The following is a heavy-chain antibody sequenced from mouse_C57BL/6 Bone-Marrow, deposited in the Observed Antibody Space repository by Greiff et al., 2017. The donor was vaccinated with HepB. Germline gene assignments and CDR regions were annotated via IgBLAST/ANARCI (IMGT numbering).Heavy chain of an antibody. V-gene: IGHV5-9-1*02. CDR1: GFTFSSYA. J-gene: IGHJ3*01. CDR2: ISSGGDYI. D-gene: IGHD1-1*01. Sequence: EVQLVESGEGLVKPGGSLKLSCAASGFTFSSYAMSWVRQTPEKRLEWVAYISSGGDYIYYADTVKGRFPISRDNARNTLYLQMSSLKSEDTAMYYCTRTDYYGSSSWFAYWGQGTLVTVSA. CDR3: TRTDYYGSSSWFAY.